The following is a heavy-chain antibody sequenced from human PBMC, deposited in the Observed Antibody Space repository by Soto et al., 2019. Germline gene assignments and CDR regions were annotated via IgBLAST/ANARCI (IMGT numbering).Heavy chain of an antibody. Sequence: QVQLQESGPGLVKPSGTLSLTCAVSGGSISSSNWWGWVRQPPGKGLEWIGEIYHSGSTNYNPSLKSRVTISVDKSKNQSSLKLSSVTAADTAVYYCAGDNYYVSWSYGPHPHYFDYWGQGTLVTVSS. V-gene: IGHV4-4*02. D-gene: IGHD3-10*01. J-gene: IGHJ4*02. CDR1: GGSISSSNW. CDR3: AGDNYYVSWSYGPHPHYFDY. CDR2: IYHSGST.